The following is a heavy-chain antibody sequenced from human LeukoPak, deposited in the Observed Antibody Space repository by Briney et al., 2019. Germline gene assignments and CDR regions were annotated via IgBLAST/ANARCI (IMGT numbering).Heavy chain of an antibody. J-gene: IGHJ4*02. D-gene: IGHD6-19*01. CDR1: GFTLSSYS. CDR3: ARDVEQWLVRVYYFDY. Sequence: GGSLRLSCATSGFTLSSYSMNWVRQAPGKGREWVSYISSGSTTIYYADSVKGRFTISRDNAKNSLYLQMNSLRAEDTAVYYCARDVEQWLVRVYYFDYWGQGTLVTVSS. V-gene: IGHV3-48*01. CDR2: ISSGSTTI.